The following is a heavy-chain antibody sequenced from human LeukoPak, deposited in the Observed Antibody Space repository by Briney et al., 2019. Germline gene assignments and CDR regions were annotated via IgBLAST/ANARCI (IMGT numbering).Heavy chain of an antibody. CDR1: GGTFSTFP. CDR2: ISAYNGNT. V-gene: IGHV1-18*01. Sequence: ASVKVSCKASGGTFSTFPITWVRQAPGQGLEWMGWISAYNGNTNYAQKLQGRVTMTTDTSTSTAYMELRSLRSDDTAVYYCARDPYSSSLDYWGQGTLVTVSS. J-gene: IGHJ4*02. CDR3: ARDPYSSSLDY. D-gene: IGHD6-13*01.